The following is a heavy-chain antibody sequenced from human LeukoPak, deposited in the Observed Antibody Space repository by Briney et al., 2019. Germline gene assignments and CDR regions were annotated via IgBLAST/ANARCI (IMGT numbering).Heavy chain of an antibody. CDR3: ARAFRGFDP. J-gene: IGHJ5*02. Sequence: PSETLSLTCAVYGGSFSRYYWSWIRQPPGKGLEWIGEINHSGSTNYNPSLKSRVTISVDTSKNQFSLKLSSVTAADTAVYYCARAFRGFDPWGQGTLVTVSS. V-gene: IGHV4-34*01. CDR1: GGSFSRYY. CDR2: INHSGST.